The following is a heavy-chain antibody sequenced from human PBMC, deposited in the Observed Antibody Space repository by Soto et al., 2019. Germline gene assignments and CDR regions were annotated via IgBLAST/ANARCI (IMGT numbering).Heavy chain of an antibody. J-gene: IGHJ6*02. V-gene: IGHV6-1*01. CDR1: GDSVSSNSAA. CDR2: TYYRSKWYN. Sequence: PSQTLSLTCAISGDSVSSNSAAWNWIRQSPSRGLEWLGRTYYRSKWYNDYAVSVKSRITINPDTSKNQFSLQLNSVTPEDTAVYYCARDMWYDILTGYYTYGMDVWGQGTTGTAP. CDR3: ARDMWYDILTGYYTYGMDV. D-gene: IGHD3-9*01.